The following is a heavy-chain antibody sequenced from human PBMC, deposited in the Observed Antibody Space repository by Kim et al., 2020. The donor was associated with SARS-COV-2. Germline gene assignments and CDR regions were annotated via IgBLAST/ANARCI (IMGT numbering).Heavy chain of an antibody. D-gene: IGHD3-16*02. CDR1: GGSISSSNW. Sequence: SETLSLTCAVSGGSISSSNWWSWVRQPPGKGLEWIGEIYHSGSTNYNPSLKSRVTISVDKSKNQFSLKLSSVTAADTAVYYCARDKPATVIRYYYYGMDVWGQGTTVTVSS. CDR2: IYHSGST. J-gene: IGHJ6*02. CDR3: ARDKPATVIRYYYYGMDV. V-gene: IGHV4-4*02.